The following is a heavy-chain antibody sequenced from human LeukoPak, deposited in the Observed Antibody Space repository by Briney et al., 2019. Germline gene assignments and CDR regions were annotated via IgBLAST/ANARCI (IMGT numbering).Heavy chain of an antibody. V-gene: IGHV1-18*01. D-gene: IGHD3-3*01. J-gene: IGHJ5*02. CDR2: ISAYNGNT. Sequence: ASVKVSCKASGYTFTSYGISWVRQAPGQGLEWMGWISAYNGNTNYAQKLQGRVTMTTDTSTSTAYMELRSLRSDDTAVYYCARDGRRITIFGVVIIDWFDPWGQGTLVTVSS. CDR1: GYTFTSYG. CDR3: ARDGRRITIFGVVIIDWFDP.